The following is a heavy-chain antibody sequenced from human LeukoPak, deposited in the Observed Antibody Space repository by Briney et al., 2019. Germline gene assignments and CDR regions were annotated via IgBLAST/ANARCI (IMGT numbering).Heavy chain of an antibody. D-gene: IGHD1-26*01. CDR2: ISHSGGST. J-gene: IGHJ5*02. CDR1: GSTFSSYA. CDR3: AKPIVATNLDWFDP. Sequence: GGSLRLSCAVSGSTFSSYAMNWVRQAPGKGLEWVSTISHSGGSTYYADSVKGRFTISRDNSKNTLYLQMSSLRAEDTAVYYCAKPIVATNLDWFDPWGQGTLVTVSS. V-gene: IGHV3-23*01.